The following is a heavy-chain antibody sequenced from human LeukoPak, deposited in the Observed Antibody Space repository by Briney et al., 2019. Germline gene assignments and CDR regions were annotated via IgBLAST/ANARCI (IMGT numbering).Heavy chain of an antibody. CDR1: GDSINSGNYY. CDR2: VYYSGGT. Sequence: SETLSLTCTVSGDSINSGNYYWGWLRQPPGKGLEWIGSVYYSGGTYNNPSLKSRVTISVDTSNNQISLELTSVTAPDTAVYYCARHSSGWYSFDYWGQGTLVTVSS. D-gene: IGHD6-19*01. J-gene: IGHJ4*02. V-gene: IGHV4-39*01. CDR3: ARHSSGWYSFDY.